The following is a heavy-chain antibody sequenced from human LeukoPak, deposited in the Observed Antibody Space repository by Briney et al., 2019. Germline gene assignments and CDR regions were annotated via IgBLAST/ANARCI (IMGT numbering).Heavy chain of an antibody. V-gene: IGHV3-30*04. CDR3: ARGNINFDY. Sequence: PGRSLRLSCAASGFTFSSYAMHWVRQAPGKGLEWVAVISYDGSNKYYADSVKGRFTISRDNAKNSLYLQMNSLRAEDTAVYYCARGNINFDYWGQGTLVTVSS. J-gene: IGHJ4*02. CDR1: GFTFSSYA. CDR2: ISYDGSNK.